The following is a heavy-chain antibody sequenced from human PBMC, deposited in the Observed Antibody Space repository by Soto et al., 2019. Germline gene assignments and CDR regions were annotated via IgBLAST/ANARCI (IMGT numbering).Heavy chain of an antibody. V-gene: IGHV4-39*01. J-gene: IGHJ4*02. CDR2: IYYSGST. CDR3: ARGIAAAGPHLDY. Sequence: SETLSLTCPVSGGSISSSSYYWGWIRQPPGKGLEWIGSIYYSGSTYYNPSLKSRVTISVDTSKNQFSLKLSSVTAADTAVYYCARGIAAAGPHLDYWGQGTLVTVSS. D-gene: IGHD6-13*01. CDR1: GGSISSSSYY.